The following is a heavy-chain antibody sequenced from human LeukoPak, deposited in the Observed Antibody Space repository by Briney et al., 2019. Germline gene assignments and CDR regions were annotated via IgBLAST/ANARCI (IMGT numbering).Heavy chain of an antibody. CDR1: GFTFSSYW. V-gene: IGHV3-7*01. J-gene: IGHJ6*03. D-gene: IGHD3-3*01. Sequence: SGGSLRLSCAASGFTFSSYWMSWVRRAPGKGLEWVANIKQDGSEKYYVDSVKGRFTISRDNAKNSLYLQMNSLRAEDTAVYYCARDGQKGTYYDFWSGYFRYMDVWGKGTTVTVSS. CDR3: ARDGQKGTYYDFWSGYFRYMDV. CDR2: IKQDGSEK.